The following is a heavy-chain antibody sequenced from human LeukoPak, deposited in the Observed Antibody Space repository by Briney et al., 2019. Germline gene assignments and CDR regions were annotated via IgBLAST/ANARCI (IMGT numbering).Heavy chain of an antibody. CDR1: GFTFSSYA. CDR3: AKDREIGIYYCYGMDV. CDR2: ISDSGGST. D-gene: IGHD2-21*01. Sequence: QSGGSLRLSCAASGFTFSSYAMSWVRQAPGKGLEWVSGISDSGGSTYYADSVKGRFTISRDNSKNTLYLQMNSLRAEDTALYYCAKDREIGIYYCYGMDVWGQGTTVTVSS. V-gene: IGHV3-23*01. J-gene: IGHJ6*02.